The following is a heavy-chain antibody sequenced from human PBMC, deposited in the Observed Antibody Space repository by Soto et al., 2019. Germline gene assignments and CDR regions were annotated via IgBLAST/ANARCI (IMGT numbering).Heavy chain of an antibody. V-gene: IGHV4-61*01. J-gene: IGHJ5*02. D-gene: IGHD2-2*01. Sequence: AESLSRTCIVSRYSVIPRNYYWTWIRQPPGRGLEWIGDIYNSGTTNYNPSLTSRVTMSVDASKNQFSLKLNSVTSAETTVYKCTIQGFQPQRPFDHSAQGQLATLSS. CDR3: TIQGFQPQRPFDH. CDR2: IYNSGTT. CDR1: RYSVIPRNYY.